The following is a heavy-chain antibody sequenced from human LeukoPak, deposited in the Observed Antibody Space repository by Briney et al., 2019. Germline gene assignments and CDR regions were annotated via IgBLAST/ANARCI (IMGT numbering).Heavy chain of an antibody. D-gene: IGHD4-17*01. CDR3: ARDTTEYYYYYMDV. Sequence: GGSLRLSCAASGFTVSSNYMSWVRQAPGKGLEWVSVIYSGGSTYYADSVKGRFTISRDNSKNTLYLQMNSLRAEDTAVYYCARDTTEYYYYYMDVWGKGTTVIVSS. J-gene: IGHJ6*03. CDR1: GFTVSSNY. V-gene: IGHV3-53*01. CDR2: IYSGGST.